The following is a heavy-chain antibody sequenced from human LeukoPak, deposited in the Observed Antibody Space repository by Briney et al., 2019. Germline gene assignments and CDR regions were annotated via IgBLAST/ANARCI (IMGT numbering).Heavy chain of an antibody. D-gene: IGHD6-6*01. Sequence: GGSLRLSCAVSGFTFSSYAMVWVRQAPGQGLEWVSAISGSGGRPYYADSVKGRFTISRDNSKNTLYLQMNSLRAEDTAVYYCAKPTRRGSSSPHPVDYWGQGTLVTVSS. CDR1: GFTFSSYA. CDR3: AKPTRRGSSSPHPVDY. CDR2: ISGSGGRP. V-gene: IGHV3-23*01. J-gene: IGHJ4*02.